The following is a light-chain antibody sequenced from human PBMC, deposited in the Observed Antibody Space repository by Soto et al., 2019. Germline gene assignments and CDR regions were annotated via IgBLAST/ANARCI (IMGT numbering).Light chain of an antibody. Sequence: QSVLTQPPSASVTPGQRVTISCSGSSSNIGSNTVNWYQHLPGMAPKLLIYSNSQRPSGVPDRFSGSKSGTSASLAISGLPSEDEADYYCGAWDGSPNGHVVFGGGTQLTVL. V-gene: IGLV1-44*01. J-gene: IGLJ2*01. CDR1: SSNIGSNT. CDR2: SNS. CDR3: GAWDGSPNGHVV.